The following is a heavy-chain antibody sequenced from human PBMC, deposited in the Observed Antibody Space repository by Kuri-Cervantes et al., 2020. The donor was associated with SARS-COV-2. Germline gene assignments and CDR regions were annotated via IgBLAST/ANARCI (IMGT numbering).Heavy chain of an antibody. J-gene: IGHJ4*02. D-gene: IGHD3-3*01. Sequence: GESLNISCAASGFTFSSYSMNWVRQAPGKGLEWVSSSSSSSSYIYYADSVKGRFTISRNNAKNSLYLQMNSLRAEDTAVYYCARGGFLEWFLDYWGQGTLVTVSS. CDR3: ARGGFLEWFLDY. CDR2: SSSSSSYI. V-gene: IGHV3-21*01. CDR1: GFTFSSYS.